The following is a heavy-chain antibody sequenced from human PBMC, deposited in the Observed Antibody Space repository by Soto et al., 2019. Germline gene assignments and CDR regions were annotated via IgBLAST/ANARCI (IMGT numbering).Heavy chain of an antibody. D-gene: IGHD3-16*02. Sequence: GGSLRLSCAASGFTFTAYTMYWVRQPPGKGLEWVASISRTRDYIYYADSVKGRFTISRDNADNSLYLQMNSLRAEDTAVYYCARDFIVDLPHRDAFDIWGQGTMVTVSS. CDR3: ARDFIVDLPHRDAFDI. CDR1: GFTFTAYT. J-gene: IGHJ3*02. V-gene: IGHV3-21*01. CDR2: ISRTRDYI.